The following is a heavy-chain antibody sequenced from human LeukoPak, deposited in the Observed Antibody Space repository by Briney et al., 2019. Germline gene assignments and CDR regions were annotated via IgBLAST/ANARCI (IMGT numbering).Heavy chain of an antibody. V-gene: IGHV3-23*01. J-gene: IGHJ3*02. CDR2: ISGIGGST. CDR1: GFTLSSYA. CDR3: AKVNFDFWSTDEAGAFDI. Sequence: PGGSLRLSCAASGFTLSSYAMNWVRQAPGKGLEWVSGISGIGGSTYYADSVKGRLTISRDNSKNTLYLQMNSLRAEDTAVYYCAKVNFDFWSTDEAGAFDIWGQGTMVTVSS. D-gene: IGHD3-3*01.